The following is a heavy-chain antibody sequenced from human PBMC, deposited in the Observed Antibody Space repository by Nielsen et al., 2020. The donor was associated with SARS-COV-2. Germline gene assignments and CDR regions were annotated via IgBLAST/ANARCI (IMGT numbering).Heavy chain of an antibody. D-gene: IGHD4-17*01. CDR3: AREGPVTGGMDV. J-gene: IGHJ6*02. CDR2: INAGNGNT. V-gene: IGHV1-3*01. CDR1: GYTFTSYA. Sequence: ASVKVSCKASGYTFTSYAMHWVRQAPGQRLEWMGWINAGNGNTKYSQKFQGRVTITRDTSASTAYMGLSSLRSEDTAVYYCAREGPVTGGMDVWGQGTTVTVSS.